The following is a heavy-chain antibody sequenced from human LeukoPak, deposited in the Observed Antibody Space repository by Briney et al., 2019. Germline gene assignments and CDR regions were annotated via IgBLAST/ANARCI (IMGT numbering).Heavy chain of an antibody. D-gene: IGHD5-18*01. J-gene: IGHJ4*02. V-gene: IGHV3-30-3*01. Sequence: PGRSLRLSCAASGFTFSSYAMHWVRQAPGKGLEWVAVISYDGSNKYYADSVKGRFTISRDNSKNTLYLQMNSLRAEDTAVYYCARVFGTAMVTFSGFDYWGQGTLVTVSS. CDR2: ISYDGSNK. CDR1: GFTFSSYA. CDR3: ARVFGTAMVTFSGFDY.